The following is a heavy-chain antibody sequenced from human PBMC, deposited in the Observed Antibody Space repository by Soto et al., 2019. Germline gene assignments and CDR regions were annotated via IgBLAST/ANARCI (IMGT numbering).Heavy chain of an antibody. J-gene: IGHJ4*02. D-gene: IGHD3-22*01. Sequence: ASVKVSCKASGYTFTSYYMHWVRQAPGQGLEWMGIINPSGGSTSYAQKFQGRVTMTRDTSTSTVYMELSSLRSEDTAVYYCARDTRLSYYYDSSGYPPRYWGQGTLVTVSS. CDR3: ARDTRLSYYYDSSGYPPRY. CDR1: GYTFTSYY. CDR2: INPSGGST. V-gene: IGHV1-46*03.